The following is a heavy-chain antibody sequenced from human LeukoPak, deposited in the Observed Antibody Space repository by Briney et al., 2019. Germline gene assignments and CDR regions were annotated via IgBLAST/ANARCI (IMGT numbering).Heavy chain of an antibody. CDR1: GFSFSSFA. J-gene: IGHJ4*02. CDR2: IRSNGATA. CDR3: ARGQEFDDGVFDS. Sequence: QAGGSLRLSCAASGFSFSSFAMTWVRQAPGKGLEWVSTIRSNGATAYNADSVKGRFTISRDNSKNTVYLQMNSLGVEDTAIYYCARGQEFDDGVFDSWGQGTLVTVSS. D-gene: IGHD1-1*01. V-gene: IGHV3-23*01.